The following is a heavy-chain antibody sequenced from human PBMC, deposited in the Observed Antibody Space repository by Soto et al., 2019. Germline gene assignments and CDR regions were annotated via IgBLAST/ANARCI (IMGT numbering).Heavy chain of an antibody. V-gene: IGHV3-74*01. Sequence: GSLRLSCAASGFTFSSDWMHWVRQAPGKGLVWVSRINTDGSDTSYADSVKGRFTISRDNAKNMLYLQMNSLRAEDTALYYCAKGRSYYYYGVDVWGQGTTVTVSS. CDR3: AKGRSYYYYGVDV. J-gene: IGHJ6*02. CDR1: GFTFSSDW. CDR2: INTDGSDT.